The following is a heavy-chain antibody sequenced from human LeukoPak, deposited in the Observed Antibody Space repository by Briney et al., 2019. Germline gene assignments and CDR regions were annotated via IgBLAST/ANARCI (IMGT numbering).Heavy chain of an antibody. CDR1: GFTFSDYY. J-gene: IGHJ4*02. Sequence: GGPLRLSCAASGFTFSDYYMSWIRQVPGKGLECVSYISSRDSTIYYADSVKGRFTISRDNAKNSLYLQMNSLRAEDTAVYYCARVKGSYSFDYWGQGTLVTVSS. CDR2: ISSRDSTI. V-gene: IGHV3-11*01. D-gene: IGHD3-10*01. CDR3: ARVKGSYSFDY.